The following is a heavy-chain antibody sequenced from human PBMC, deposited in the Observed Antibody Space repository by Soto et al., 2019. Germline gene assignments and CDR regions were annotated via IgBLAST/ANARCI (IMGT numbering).Heavy chain of an antibody. CDR1: GFSFNNAW. V-gene: IGHV3-15*01. D-gene: IGHD6-19*01. J-gene: IGHJ4*02. Sequence: EVQLVESGGGLVTPGGSLRLSCAASGFSFNNAWLNWVRQAPGKGLEWVGRIRDETEGVTTEYAAPVKSRFTISRDDSKNMLYLQMNSLKIDDTSVYYCTTWYVSGGGYPFDYWGQGTLVTVSS. CDR2: IRDETEGVTT. CDR3: TTWYVSGGGYPFDY.